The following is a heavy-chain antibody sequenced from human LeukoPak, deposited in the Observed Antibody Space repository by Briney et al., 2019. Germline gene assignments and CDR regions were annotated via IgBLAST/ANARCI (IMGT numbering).Heavy chain of an antibody. D-gene: IGHD6-19*01. V-gene: IGHV3-30*04. J-gene: IGHJ4*02. Sequence: GGSLRLSCAASGFTFSSYAMEWVRQAPGKGLEWVALISYDGKHKYYADSMKGRFTISRDNSKNTLYLQMNSLRAEDTAVYYCARDGASSGWSRPPFDYWGQGTLVTVSS. CDR2: ISYDGKHK. CDR1: GFTFSSYA. CDR3: ARDGASSGWSRPPFDY.